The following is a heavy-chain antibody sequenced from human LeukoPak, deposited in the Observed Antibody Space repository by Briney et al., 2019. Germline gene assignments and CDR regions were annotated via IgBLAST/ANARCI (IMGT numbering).Heavy chain of an antibody. Sequence: GGSLRLSCAASGFTFSSYWMSWVRQAPGKGLEWVANIKQDGSEKYYVDSVKGRFTISRDNAKNSLYLQMNSLRAEDTAVYYCARAFDQTVAGTSVFDYWGQGTLVTVSS. J-gene: IGHJ4*02. D-gene: IGHD6-19*01. CDR3: ARAFDQTVAGTSVFDY. CDR2: IKQDGSEK. CDR1: GFTFSSYW. V-gene: IGHV3-7*01.